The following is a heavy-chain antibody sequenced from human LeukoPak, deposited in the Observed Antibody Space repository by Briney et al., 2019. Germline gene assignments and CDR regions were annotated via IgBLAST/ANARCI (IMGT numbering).Heavy chain of an antibody. V-gene: IGHV3-66*01. Sequence: GGSLRLSCAASGFTVSSNYMSWVRQAPGKGLEWVSVIYSGGSTYYADSVKGRFTISRDNSKNTLYLQMNSLRAEDTAVYYCASSGYCSGGSCYSVDYWGQGTLVTVSS. J-gene: IGHJ4*02. D-gene: IGHD2-15*01. CDR2: IYSGGST. CDR3: ASSGYCSGGSCYSVDY. CDR1: GFTVSSNY.